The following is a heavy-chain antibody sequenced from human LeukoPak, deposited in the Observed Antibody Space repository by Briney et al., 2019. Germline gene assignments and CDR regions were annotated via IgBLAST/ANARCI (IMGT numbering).Heavy chain of an antibody. V-gene: IGHV3-7*03. CDR3: ARFRTVAGNPLDY. CDR1: GFTLSNYW. Sequence: GGSLRLSCAASGFTLSNYWMSWVRQAPERGLEWVANINPDESEKYYEDSVKGRFTISRDNADNSLYLHMNTLRAEDTAVYYCARFRTVAGNPLDYWGQGTLVTVSS. J-gene: IGHJ4*02. CDR2: INPDESEK. D-gene: IGHD6-19*01.